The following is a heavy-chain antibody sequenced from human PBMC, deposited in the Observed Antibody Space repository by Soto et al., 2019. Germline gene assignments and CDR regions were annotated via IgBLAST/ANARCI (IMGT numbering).Heavy chain of an antibody. D-gene: IGHD4-17*01. J-gene: IGHJ3*02. CDR2: ISYDGSNK. CDR3: ARDPATVTDAFDI. V-gene: IGHV3-30*04. Sequence: GGSLRLSCAASGFTFSSYAMHWVRQAPGKGLEWVAVISYDGSNKYYADSVKGRFTISRDNSKNTLYLQMNSLRAEDTAVYYCARDPATVTDAFDIWGQGTMVTVSS. CDR1: GFTFSSYA.